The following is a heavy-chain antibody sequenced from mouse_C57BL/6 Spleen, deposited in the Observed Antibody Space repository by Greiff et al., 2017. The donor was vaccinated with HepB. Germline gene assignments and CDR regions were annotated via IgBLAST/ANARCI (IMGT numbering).Heavy chain of an antibody. CDR2: IYPGNSDT. Sequence: VHVKQSGTVLARPGASVKMSCKTSGYTFTSYWMHWVKQRPGQGLEWIGAIYPGNSDTSYNQKFKGKAKLTAVTSASTAYMELSSLTNEDSAVYYCTRAGGSSGGFDYWGQGTTRTVSS. CDR1: GYTFTSYW. V-gene: IGHV1-5*01. J-gene: IGHJ2*01. D-gene: IGHD1-1*01. CDR3: TRAGGSSGGFDY.